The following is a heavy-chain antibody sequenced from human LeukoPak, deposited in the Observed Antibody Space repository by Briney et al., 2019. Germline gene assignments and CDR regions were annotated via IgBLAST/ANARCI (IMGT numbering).Heavy chain of an antibody. CDR1: GGSISIYY. J-gene: IGHJ4*02. CDR3: VRDRELNY. CDR2: TYNSGST. V-gene: IGHV4-59*01. D-gene: IGHD3-10*01. Sequence: SETLSLTCTVSGGSISIYYWSWIRQPPGKGLEWLGYTYNSGSTLYNPSLKSRVTISVDTSRNEFSLRLTSVTAADAAVYYCVRDRELNYWGQGTLVTVSS.